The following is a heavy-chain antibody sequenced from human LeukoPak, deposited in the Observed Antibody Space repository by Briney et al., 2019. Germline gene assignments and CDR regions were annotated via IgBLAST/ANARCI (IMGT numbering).Heavy chain of an antibody. D-gene: IGHD3-10*01. CDR1: GGSVSIYY. CDR2: ISYSGSA. Sequence: KPSETLSLTCTVSGGSVSIYYWSWIRQPPGKGLEWIGYISYSGSANNNPPLKSRVTISIDTSKNQFSLNLGSVTAADTAVYYCARVGDGCFDYWGQGTLVTVSS. J-gene: IGHJ4*02. V-gene: IGHV4-59*02. CDR3: ARVGDGCFDY.